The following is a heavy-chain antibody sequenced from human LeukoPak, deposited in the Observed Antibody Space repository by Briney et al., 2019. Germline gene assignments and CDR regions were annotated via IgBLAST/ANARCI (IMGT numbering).Heavy chain of an antibody. Sequence: GGSLRLSCAASGFTFSTYNMNWVRQAPGKGLEWVSAISGSGISTYYADSVRGRFTISRDSSKNTLYLQMNSLRAEDTAVYYCARGSGYSSPVDYWGQGTLVTVSS. CDR3: ARGSGYSSPVDY. V-gene: IGHV3-23*01. CDR1: GFTFSTYN. D-gene: IGHD6-13*01. CDR2: ISGSGIST. J-gene: IGHJ4*02.